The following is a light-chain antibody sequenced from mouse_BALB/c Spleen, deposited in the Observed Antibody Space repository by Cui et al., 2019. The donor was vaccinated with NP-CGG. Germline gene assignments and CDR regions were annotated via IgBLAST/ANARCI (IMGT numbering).Light chain of an antibody. Sequence: HAVVTQDSAPTSSPGEQVTVTCRSSTGAVTSSNYANWVQEKPDHLFTGLIGGTNNRAPGVPGRFSGSLIGDKAALTITGAQTEDEAIYFCALWYSNHWVFGGGTKLTVL. J-gene: IGLJ1*01. V-gene: IGLV1*01. CDR3: ALWYSNHWV. CDR2: GTN. CDR1: TGAVTSSNY.